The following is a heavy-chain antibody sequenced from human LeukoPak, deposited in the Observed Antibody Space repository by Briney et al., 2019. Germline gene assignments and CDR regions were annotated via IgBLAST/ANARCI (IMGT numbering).Heavy chain of an antibody. V-gene: IGHV3-7*01. CDR3: VREVMATITDFDY. CDR1: GFTFSRHW. Sequence: PGGSLRLSCAASGFTFSRHWMTWVRQAPGKGLEWVANIKEDGSEKYYEDSVKGRFTISRDNSKNSLYLQMNSLRAEDTAVYYCVREVMATITDFDYWGQGTLVTVSS. J-gene: IGHJ4*02. CDR2: IKEDGSEK. D-gene: IGHD5-24*01.